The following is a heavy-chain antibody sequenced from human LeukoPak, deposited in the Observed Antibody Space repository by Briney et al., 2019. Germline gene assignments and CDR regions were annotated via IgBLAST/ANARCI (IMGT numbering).Heavy chain of an antibody. J-gene: IGHJ4*02. D-gene: IGHD5-24*01. Sequence: SETLSLTCTVSGGSINGYYWSWIRQPPGKGLEWIGYIHYSGSTNYNPSLKSRVTISVDTSKNQFSLKLNSVTTADTAVYYCAKDAAYNPFDYWGQGTLVTVSS. V-gene: IGHV4-59*01. CDR3: AKDAAYNPFDY. CDR2: IHYSGST. CDR1: GGSINGYY.